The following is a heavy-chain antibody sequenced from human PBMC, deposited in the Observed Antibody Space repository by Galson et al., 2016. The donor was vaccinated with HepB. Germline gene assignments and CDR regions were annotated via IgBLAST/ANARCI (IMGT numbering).Heavy chain of an antibody. CDR3: ARDDSGGWYGFPYGMDV. D-gene: IGHD6-19*01. CDR2: IYYSGRT. Sequence: SETLSLTCTVSGASISGYSLSWIRQPPGKGLEWIGYIYYSGRTNYNPSLKSRVTISVDTSKNQFSLKLSSVTAADTAVYYCARDDSGGWYGFPYGMDVWGQGTTVTVSS. V-gene: IGHV4-59*01. CDR1: GASISGYS. J-gene: IGHJ6*02.